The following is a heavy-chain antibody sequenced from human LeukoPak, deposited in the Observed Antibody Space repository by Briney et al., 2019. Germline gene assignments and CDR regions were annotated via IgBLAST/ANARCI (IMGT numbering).Heavy chain of an antibody. D-gene: IGHD4-17*01. V-gene: IGHV3-23*01. J-gene: IGHJ4*02. CDR2: ISGSGGST. Sequence: PGGSLRLSCAASGFTVSSNYMSWVRQAPGKGLEWVSAISGSGGSTYYADSVKGRFTISRDNSKNTLYLQMNSLRAEDTAVYYCAKPYGDYPRYYFDYWGQGTLVTVSS. CDR3: AKPYGDYPRYYFDY. CDR1: GFTVSSNY.